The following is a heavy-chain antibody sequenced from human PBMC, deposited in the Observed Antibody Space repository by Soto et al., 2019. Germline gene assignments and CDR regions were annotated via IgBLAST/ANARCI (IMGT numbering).Heavy chain of an antibody. CDR3: ERVNGLVGYCSSTIGDSYGIYV. Sequence: TLSLTCAVSGNSISRGGYSWTCIRQPPGKALEWIGNIYDSGSSSYNPTRKSRVPISVDRCKNQFSLKLTSVTAADAAVYSCERVNGLVGYCSSTIGDSYGIYVRGQGATLTISS. D-gene: IGHD2-2*01. V-gene: IGHV4-30-2*01. CDR1: GNSISRGGYS. CDR2: IYDSGSS. J-gene: IGHJ6*02.